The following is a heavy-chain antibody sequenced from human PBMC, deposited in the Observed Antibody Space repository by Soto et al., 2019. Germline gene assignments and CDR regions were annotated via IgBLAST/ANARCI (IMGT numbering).Heavy chain of an antibody. V-gene: IGHV1-18*01. CDR3: ARVVFTMVRGVIIQMYYYYGMDV. D-gene: IGHD3-10*01. J-gene: IGHJ6*02. CDR1: GYTFTSYG. CDR2: ISAYNGNT. Sequence: GASVKVSCKASGYTFTSYGISWLRQAPGQGLEWMGWISAYNGNTNYAQKLQGRVTMTTDTSTSTAYMELRSLRSDDTAVYYCARVVFTMVRGVIIQMYYYYGMDVWGQGTTVTVSS.